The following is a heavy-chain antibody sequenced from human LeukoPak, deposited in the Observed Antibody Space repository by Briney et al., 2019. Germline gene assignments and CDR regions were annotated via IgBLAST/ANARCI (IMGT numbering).Heavy chain of an antibody. D-gene: IGHD1-7*01. J-gene: IGHJ4*02. V-gene: IGHV3-20*04. CDR3: ARRAEGTGTLHIDY. Sequence: GGSLRLSCAASGFTFDDYGMSWVRQAPGKGLEWVSGINWNGGSTGYADSVEGRFTISRDNAKNSLYLQMNSLRAEDTALYYCARRAEGTGTLHIDYWGQGTLVTVSS. CDR1: GFTFDDYG. CDR2: INWNGGST.